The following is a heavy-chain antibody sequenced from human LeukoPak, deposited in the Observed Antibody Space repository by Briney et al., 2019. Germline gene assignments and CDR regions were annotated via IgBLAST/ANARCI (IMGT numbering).Heavy chain of an antibody. D-gene: IGHD6-19*01. Sequence: ASVRVSSKASRYTFTGYYMHWVRQAPGQGLEWMGWINPNSGGTNYAQKFQGWVTMTRDTSISTAYMELSRLRSDDTAVYYCARAVAGLFDYWGQGTLVTVSS. CDR3: ARAVAGLFDY. CDR2: INPNSGGT. CDR1: RYTFTGYY. J-gene: IGHJ4*02. V-gene: IGHV1-2*04.